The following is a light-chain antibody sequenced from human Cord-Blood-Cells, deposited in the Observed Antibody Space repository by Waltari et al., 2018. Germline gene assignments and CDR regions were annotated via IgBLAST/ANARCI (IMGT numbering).Light chain of an antibody. CDR3: SSYTSSSTLV. J-gene: IGLJ2*01. CDR1: SSDVGGYDN. Sequence: QSALTQPASVSGSPGPSITISCTGPSSDVGGYDNVSWYQQHPGKAPKLMIYDVSNRPSGVSNRFSGSKSGNTASLTISGLQAEDEADYYCSSYTSSSTLVFGGGTKLTVL. V-gene: IGLV2-14*01. CDR2: DVS.